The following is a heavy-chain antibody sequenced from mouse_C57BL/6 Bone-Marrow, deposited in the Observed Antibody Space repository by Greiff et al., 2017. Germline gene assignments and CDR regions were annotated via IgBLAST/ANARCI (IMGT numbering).Heavy chain of an antibody. CDR1: GFTFSDYG. CDR3: ARIYYGPPGAMDY. D-gene: IGHD2-1*01. V-gene: IGHV5-17*01. Sequence: EVMLVESGGGLVKPGGSLKLSCAASGFTFSDYGMHWVRQAPEKGLEWVAYISSGSSTIYYADTVKGRFTISRDNAKNTLFLQMTSLRSEDTAMYYCARIYYGPPGAMDYWGQGTSVTVSS. J-gene: IGHJ4*01. CDR2: ISSGSSTI.